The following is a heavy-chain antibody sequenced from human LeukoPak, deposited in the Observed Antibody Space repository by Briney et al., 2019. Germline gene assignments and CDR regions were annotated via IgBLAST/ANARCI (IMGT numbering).Heavy chain of an antibody. Sequence: SETLSLTCTVSGGSISSGGYYWSWIRQHPGKGLEWIGYIYYSGSTNYNPSLKSRVTISVDTSKNQFSLKLSSVTAADTAVYYCARADRAPYPTGNAFDIWGQGTMVTVSS. V-gene: IGHV4-31*03. CDR1: GGSISSGGYY. J-gene: IGHJ3*02. CDR2: IYYSGST. CDR3: ARADRAPYPTGNAFDI. D-gene: IGHD3-10*01.